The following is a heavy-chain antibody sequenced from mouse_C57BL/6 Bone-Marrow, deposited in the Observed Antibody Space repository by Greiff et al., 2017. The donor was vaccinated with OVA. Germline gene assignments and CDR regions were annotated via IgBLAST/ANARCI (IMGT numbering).Heavy chain of an antibody. CDR1: GFSLTSYG. J-gene: IGHJ2*01. CDR2: IWRGGST. CDR3: AKNSYSNYLYYFDY. Sequence: QVQLQQSGPGLVQPSQSLSITCTVSGFSLTSYGVHWVRQSPGKGLEWLGVIWRGGSTDYNAAFMSRLSITKDNSKSQVFFKMNSLQADDTAIYYCAKNSYSNYLYYFDYWGQGTTLTVSS. V-gene: IGHV2-5*01. D-gene: IGHD2-5*01.